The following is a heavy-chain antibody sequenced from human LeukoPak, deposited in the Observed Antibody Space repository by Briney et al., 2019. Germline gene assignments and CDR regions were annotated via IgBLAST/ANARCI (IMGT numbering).Heavy chain of an antibody. J-gene: IGHJ4*02. CDR2: IYYSGST. D-gene: IGHD3-22*01. CDR3: ARGDSSGSEDY. V-gene: IGHV4-31*11. CDR1: GGSFSGYY. Sequence: SETLSLTCAVYGGSFSGYYWSWIRQHPGKGLEWIGYIYYSGSTYYNPSLKSRVTISVDTSKNQFSLKLSSVTAADTAVYYCARGDSSGSEDYWGQGTLVTVSS.